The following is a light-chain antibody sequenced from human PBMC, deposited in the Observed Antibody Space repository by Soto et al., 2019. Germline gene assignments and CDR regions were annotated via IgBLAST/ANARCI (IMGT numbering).Light chain of an antibody. Sequence: SVRTQAASASGTPGRRVTIYCSGSSSNIGSNYVYWYQQLPGTAPKLLIYRNNQRPSGVPDRFSGSKSGTSASLAISGLRSEDEADYYCAAWDDSLSGRGVFGTGTKVTVL. J-gene: IGLJ1*01. CDR3: AAWDDSLSGRGV. CDR2: RNN. CDR1: SSNIGSNY. V-gene: IGLV1-47*01.